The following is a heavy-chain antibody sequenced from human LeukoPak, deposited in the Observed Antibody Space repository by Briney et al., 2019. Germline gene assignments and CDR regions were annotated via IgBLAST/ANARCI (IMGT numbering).Heavy chain of an antibody. V-gene: IGHV4-38-2*02. J-gene: IGHJ5*02. CDR3: ARVAVLQYSSGWSNWFDP. CDR1: GYSIGSGYY. Sequence: PSETLSLTCTVSGYSIGSGYYWGWIRQPPGKGLEWIGSIYHSGSTYYNPSLKSRVTMSVDTSKNQFSLKLSSVTAADTAVHYCARVAVLQYSSGWSNWFDPWGQGTLVTVSS. D-gene: IGHD6-19*01. CDR2: IYHSGST.